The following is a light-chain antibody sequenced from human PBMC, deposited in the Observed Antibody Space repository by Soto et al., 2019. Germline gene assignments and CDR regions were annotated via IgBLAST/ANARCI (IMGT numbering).Light chain of an antibody. Sequence: QSALTQPASVSGSPGQSITISCTGTSSDFGGYNYVSWYQQHPDKAPTLMIYAVSNRPSGVSTRFSGSQSGNTASLTISGVQAEDEADYYCSSYTSSGTRVFGTGTKLTVL. CDR1: SSDFGGYNY. CDR3: SSYTSSGTRV. J-gene: IGLJ1*01. CDR2: AVS. V-gene: IGLV2-14*01.